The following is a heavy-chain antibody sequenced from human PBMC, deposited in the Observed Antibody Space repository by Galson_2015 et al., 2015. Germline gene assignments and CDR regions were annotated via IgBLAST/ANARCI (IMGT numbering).Heavy chain of an antibody. Sequence: QSGAEVKKPGESLKISCKGSGYSFTPYWIGWVRQMPGKGLEWMGVIYPGDSDTRYSPSFQGQVTISTDKSISTAYLQWSSLKASDSAIYYCARVFGREMATITGAFDIWGQGTLVTVSS. CDR1: GYSFTPYW. J-gene: IGHJ3*02. CDR2: IYPGDSDT. D-gene: IGHD5-24*01. CDR3: ARVFGREMATITGAFDI. V-gene: IGHV5-51*01.